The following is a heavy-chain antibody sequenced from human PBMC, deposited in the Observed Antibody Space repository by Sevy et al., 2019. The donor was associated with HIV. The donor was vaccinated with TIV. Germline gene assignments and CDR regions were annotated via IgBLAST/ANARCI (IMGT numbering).Heavy chain of an antibody. CDR2: IKDSGIT. V-gene: IGHV4-34*01. D-gene: IGHD2-2*01. Sequence: SETLSLTCAVHGGSFSGYYWSWIRESPGKGLEWIGEIKDSGITNYNPSLKSRVTISVDTSKKEFSLRLSSVTAADTAVYYCARSPPVVVVPGTPSWFDPWGQGTLVTVSS. CDR1: GGSFSGYY. J-gene: IGHJ5*02. CDR3: ARSPPVVVVPGTPSWFDP.